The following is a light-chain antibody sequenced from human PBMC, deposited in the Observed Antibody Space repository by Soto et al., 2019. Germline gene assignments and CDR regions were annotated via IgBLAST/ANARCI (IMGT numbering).Light chain of an antibody. J-gene: IGLJ3*02. CDR3: QYYDSSLSGWV. V-gene: IGLV1-40*01. CDR2: GNS. Sequence: QSVLTQPPSVSGAPGQRVTISCTGSSSNIGAGYDVHWYQQLPGTARKLLIYGNSNRPSGVPDRFSGSKSGTSASLAITGLQAEDEADYYCQYYDSSLSGWVFGGGTKLPVL. CDR1: SSNIGAGYD.